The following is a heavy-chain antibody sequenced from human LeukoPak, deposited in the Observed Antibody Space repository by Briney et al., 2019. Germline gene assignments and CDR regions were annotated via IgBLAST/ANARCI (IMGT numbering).Heavy chain of an antibody. J-gene: IGHJ4*02. Sequence: GEPLHTSAVCSGSFFTSYWIRWVRPTRGKGLEWMASIDPSDSYTTYSPSFQGHVSISADKSISTAYLQWSSLKASDTAMYYCARQRDGADYWGQGTLVTVSS. CDR2: IDPSDSYT. D-gene: IGHD5-24*01. CDR3: ARQRDGADY. CDR1: GSFFTSYW. V-gene: IGHV5-10-1*01.